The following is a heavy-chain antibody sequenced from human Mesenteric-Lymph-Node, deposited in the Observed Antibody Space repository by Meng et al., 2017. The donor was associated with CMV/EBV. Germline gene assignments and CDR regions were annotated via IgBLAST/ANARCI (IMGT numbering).Heavy chain of an antibody. V-gene: IGHV3-30*02. CDR2: IRYDGSNE. CDR1: GFTFTDYG. Sequence: GGSLRLSCAASGFTFTDYGIHWVRQAPGKGPEWVAFIRYDGSNEYYGDSVKGRFTISRDNSKNTLYLQMNSLRAEDTAMYYCVRNFEGRTAARPTPNFWGQGTLVTVSS. CDR3: VRNFEGRTAARPTPNF. J-gene: IGHJ4*02. D-gene: IGHD6-6*01.